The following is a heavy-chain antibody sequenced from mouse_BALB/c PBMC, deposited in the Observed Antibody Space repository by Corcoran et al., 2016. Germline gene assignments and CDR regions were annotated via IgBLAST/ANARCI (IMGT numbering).Heavy chain of an antibody. V-gene: IGHV8-12*01. Sequence: QVTLKESGPGILQPSQTLSLTCSFSGFSLSTSGMGVSWIRQPSGKGLEWLAHIYWDDDKRYNPSLKSRLTISKDTSRNQVFLKITSVDTADTATYYCATMITTRYYAMDYWGQGTSVTVSS. CDR3: ATMITTRYYAMDY. CDR2: IYWDDDK. D-gene: IGHD2-4*01. CDR1: GFSLSTSGMG. J-gene: IGHJ4*01.